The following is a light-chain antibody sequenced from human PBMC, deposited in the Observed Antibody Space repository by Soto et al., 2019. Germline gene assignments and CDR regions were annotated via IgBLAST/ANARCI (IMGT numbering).Light chain of an antibody. Sequence: QSALTQPPSASGSPGQSVTISCTGTSSDVGGYNYVSWYQQHPGRAPRLMIYEVNKRPSGVPDRFSGSKSGDTASLTVSGIQGEDEDNYYCQSYDTSLSGVIFGAGTKLTVL. V-gene: IGLV2-8*01. CDR1: SSDVGGYNY. CDR2: EVN. J-gene: IGLJ2*01. CDR3: QSYDTSLSGVI.